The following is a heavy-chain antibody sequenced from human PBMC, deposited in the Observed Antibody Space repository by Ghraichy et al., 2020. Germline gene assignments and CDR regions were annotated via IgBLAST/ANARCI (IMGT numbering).Heavy chain of an antibody. V-gene: IGHV1-69*02. D-gene: IGHD4-11*01. J-gene: IGHJ4*02. CDR2: IIPILGIA. CDR3: ARVNDYSNPDY. CDR1: EGTFSSYT. Sequence: SVKVSCKASEGTFSSYTISWVRQAPGQGLEWMGRIIPILGIANYAQKFQGRVTITADKSTSTAYMELSSLRSEDTAVYYCARVNDYSNPDYWGQGTLVTVSS.